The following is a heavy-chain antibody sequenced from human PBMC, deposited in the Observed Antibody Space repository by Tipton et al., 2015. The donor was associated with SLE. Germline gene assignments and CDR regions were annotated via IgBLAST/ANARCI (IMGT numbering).Heavy chain of an antibody. J-gene: IGHJ4*02. CDR3: ARRAGDSYNSPFDY. D-gene: IGHD5-24*01. Sequence: TLSLTCTVSGGSISSHYWSWIRQPPGKGLEWIGYIDDSGNTDYTPSLKSRVTISVDTSKNQFSLKLSSVTAVDTAVYYCARRAGDSYNSPFDYWGQGNLVTVSS. CDR2: IDDSGNT. V-gene: IGHV4-59*11. CDR1: GGSISSHY.